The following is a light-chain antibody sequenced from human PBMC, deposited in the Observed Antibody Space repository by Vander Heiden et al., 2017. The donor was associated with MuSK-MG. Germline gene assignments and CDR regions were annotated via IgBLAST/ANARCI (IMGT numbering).Light chain of an antibody. V-gene: IGKV4-1*01. CDR3: QQYYSTPPA. Sequence: DLVMTQSPDSLAVSLGERATINCKSSQSVLYSHNNKNYLAWYQQKPGQPPKLLIYWASTRESGVPDRFSGSGSGTDFTLTISSLQAEDVAVYYCQQYYSTPPAFGPGTKVDIK. CDR1: QSVLYSHNNKNY. J-gene: IGKJ3*01. CDR2: WAS.